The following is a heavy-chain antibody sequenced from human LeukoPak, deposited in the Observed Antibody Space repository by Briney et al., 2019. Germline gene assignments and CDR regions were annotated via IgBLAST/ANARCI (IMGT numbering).Heavy chain of an antibody. CDR3: ARDGQRMEAIFDY. D-gene: IGHD1-1*01. V-gene: IGHV1-18*01. J-gene: IGHJ4*02. Sequence: ASVKVSCKTSGFTFISYGISWVRQAPGQRLEWMGWISGNNGKTDYAQKFQGRLTMTTDTSTSTAYMELRSLRSDDTAMYYCARDGQRMEAIFDYWGQGTLVTVSS. CDR1: GFTFISYG. CDR2: ISGNNGKT.